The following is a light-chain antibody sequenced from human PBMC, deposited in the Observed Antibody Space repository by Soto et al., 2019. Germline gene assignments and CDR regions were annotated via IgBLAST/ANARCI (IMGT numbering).Light chain of an antibody. J-gene: IGLJ2*01. CDR3: SSYTKSSTHVV. CDR1: SSDVGGYNY. V-gene: IGLV2-14*01. CDR2: EVS. Sequence: QSALTQPASVSGSPGQSITISCTGSSSDVGGYNYVSWYQHHPGKAPKLMIYEVSNRPSGVSDRFSGSKSGSTASLTISGLQAEDEGDYYCSSYTKSSTHVVFGGGTKVTVL.